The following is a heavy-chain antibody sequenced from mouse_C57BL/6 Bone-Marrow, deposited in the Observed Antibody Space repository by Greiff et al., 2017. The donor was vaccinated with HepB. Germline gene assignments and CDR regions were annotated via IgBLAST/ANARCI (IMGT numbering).Heavy chain of an antibody. CDR1: EYEFPSHD. CDR3: ARQVYYSNHKKLAY. Sequence: EVKLMESGGGLVQPGESLKLSCESNEYEFPSHDMSWVRKTPEKRLELVAAINSDGGSTYYPDTMERRFIISRDNTKKTLYLQMSSLRTEDTALYYCARQVYYSNHKKLAYWAQGTLVTVSA. J-gene: IGHJ3*01. CDR2: INSDGGST. D-gene: IGHD2-5*01. V-gene: IGHV5-2*01.